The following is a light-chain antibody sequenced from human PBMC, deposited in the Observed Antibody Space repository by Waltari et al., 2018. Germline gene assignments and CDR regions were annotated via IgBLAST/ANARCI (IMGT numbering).Light chain of an antibody. Sequence: EIVMTQSPATLSESPGERVTLSCRASQSVSGKLAWFQQKPGPAPRLLIYGATARATGIPDRFSGSGSGTEFTLTISSLQSDDVAVYYCQQYSNRPPLTFGGGTKVEIK. CDR3: QQYSNRPPLT. CDR1: QSVSGK. CDR2: GAT. J-gene: IGKJ4*01. V-gene: IGKV3-15*01.